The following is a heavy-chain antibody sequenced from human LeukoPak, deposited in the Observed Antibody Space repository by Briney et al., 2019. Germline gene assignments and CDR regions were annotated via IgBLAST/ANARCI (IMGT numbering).Heavy chain of an antibody. CDR2: ISHDGDNN. D-gene: IGHD3-22*01. CDR3: AREYTSGYYRTFDY. CDR1: GFTFTSYG. Sequence: GGSLRLSCVASGFTFTSYGMHWVRQAPGKGLEWVAIISHDGDNNYYADSVKGRFTISRDNSKDTLYLQMNSLRAEDSAVYYCAREYTSGYYRTFDYWGQGTVVTVSS. V-gene: IGHV3-30*19. J-gene: IGHJ4*02.